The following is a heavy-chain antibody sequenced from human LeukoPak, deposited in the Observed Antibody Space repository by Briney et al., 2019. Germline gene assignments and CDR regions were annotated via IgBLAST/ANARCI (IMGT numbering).Heavy chain of an antibody. CDR1: GFTLSSYW. J-gene: IGHJ4*02. Sequence: PGGSLRLSCAASGFTLSSYWMSWVRQAPGKGLEWVANIKQDGSEKYYVDSVKGRFTISRDNAKNSLYLQMNSLRAEDTAVYYCARAPTIAVAGPVDYWGQGTLVTVSS. D-gene: IGHD6-19*01. CDR3: ARAPTIAVAGPVDY. CDR2: IKQDGSEK. V-gene: IGHV3-7*01.